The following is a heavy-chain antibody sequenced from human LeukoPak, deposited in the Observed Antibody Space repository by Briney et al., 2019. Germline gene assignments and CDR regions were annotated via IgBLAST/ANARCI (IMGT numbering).Heavy chain of an antibody. CDR2: ISGSGGST. D-gene: IGHD3-3*01. CDR1: GFTFSSYA. J-gene: IGHJ4*02. CDR3: AKGTFWSGYRIYFDY. V-gene: IGHV3-23*01. Sequence: GGSLRLSCAASGFTFSSYAMSWVRQAPGKGLEWVSAISGSGGSTYYADSVKGRFTISRDNSKNTLYLQMNSLRAEDTAVYYCAKGTFWSGYRIYFDYWGQGTLVTVSS.